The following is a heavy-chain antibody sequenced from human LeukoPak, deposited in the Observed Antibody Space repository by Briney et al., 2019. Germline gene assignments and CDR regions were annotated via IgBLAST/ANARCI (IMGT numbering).Heavy chain of an antibody. Sequence: AGGSLRLSCAASGFTFSSYSMNWVRQAPGKGLEWVSYISSSSSTIYYADSVKVRFTISRDNAKNSLYLQMNSLRAEDTAVYYCARDSYYDSSGFTFDIWGQGTMVTVSS. D-gene: IGHD3-22*01. CDR2: ISSSSSTI. CDR1: GFTFSSYS. J-gene: IGHJ3*02. V-gene: IGHV3-48*01. CDR3: ARDSYYDSSGFTFDI.